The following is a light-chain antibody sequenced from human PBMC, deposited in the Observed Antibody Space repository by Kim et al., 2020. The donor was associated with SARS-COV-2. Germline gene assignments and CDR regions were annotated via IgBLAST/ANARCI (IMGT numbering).Light chain of an antibody. Sequence: GQRVTISCTGSSSNIGAGYDVHWYQQLPVTAPKLLIYGNSNRPSGVPDRFSGSKSGTSASLAITGLQAEDEADYYCQSYDSSLSGVFGGGTKLTVL. CDR1: SSNIGAGYD. CDR3: QSYDSSLSGV. V-gene: IGLV1-40*01. J-gene: IGLJ2*01. CDR2: GNS.